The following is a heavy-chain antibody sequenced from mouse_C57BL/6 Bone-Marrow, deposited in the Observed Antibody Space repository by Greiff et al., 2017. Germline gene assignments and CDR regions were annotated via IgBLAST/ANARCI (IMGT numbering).Heavy chain of an antibody. D-gene: IGHD1-1*01. CDR3: AREGYGSSPSYAMDY. CDR1: GYSFTGYY. J-gene: IGHJ4*01. CDR2: INPSTGGT. V-gene: IGHV1-43*01. Sequence: EVQLQQSGPELVKPGASVKISCKASGYSFTGYYMHWVKQSSEKSLEWIGEINPSTGGTSYNQKFKGKATLTVDKSSSTAYMQLKSLTSEDSAVYYCAREGYGSSPSYAMDYWGQGTSGTVSS.